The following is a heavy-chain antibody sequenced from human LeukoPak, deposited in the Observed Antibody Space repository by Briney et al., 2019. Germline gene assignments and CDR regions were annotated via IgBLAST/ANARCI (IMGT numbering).Heavy chain of an antibody. CDR2: ISAYNGNT. D-gene: IGHD3-10*01. CDR3: AREMEGLGSGSYHQYYYYYYYMDV. CDR1: GYTFTSYG. J-gene: IGHJ6*03. V-gene: IGHV1-18*01. Sequence: ASVKVSCKASGYTFTSYGISWVRQAPGQGLEWMGWISAYNGNTNYAQKLQGRATMTTDTSTSTAYMELRSLRSDDTAVYYCAREMEGLGSGSYHQYYYYYYYMDVWGKGTTVTVSS.